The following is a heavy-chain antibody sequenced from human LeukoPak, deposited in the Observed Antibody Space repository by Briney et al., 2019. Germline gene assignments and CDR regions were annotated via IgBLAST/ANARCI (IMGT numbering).Heavy chain of an antibody. CDR2: INHSGST. J-gene: IGHJ4*02. Sequence: SETLSLTCAVYGGSFSGYYWSWIRQPPGKGLEWIGEINHSGSTNYNPSLKSRVTISVDTSKNQFSLKLSSVTAADTAVYYCARDAAIAATGAFRNWGQGTLVTVSS. CDR1: GGSFSGYY. V-gene: IGHV4-34*01. D-gene: IGHD6-25*01. CDR3: ARDAAIAATGAFRN.